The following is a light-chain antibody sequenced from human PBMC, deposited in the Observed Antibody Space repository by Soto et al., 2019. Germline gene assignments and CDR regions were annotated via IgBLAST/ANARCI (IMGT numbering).Light chain of an antibody. CDR3: QQYGSSLIT. CDR2: GAS. V-gene: IGKV3-20*01. CDR1: QSVSSSS. Sequence: EIVLTQSPGTLSLSPGERATLSCRASQSVSSSSLAWYQQKPGQAPRLLIYGASSRATGIPDRFSGSGSGTDFTLTINRLEPEDFAVYYWQQYGSSLITFGQGTRLEI. J-gene: IGKJ5*01.